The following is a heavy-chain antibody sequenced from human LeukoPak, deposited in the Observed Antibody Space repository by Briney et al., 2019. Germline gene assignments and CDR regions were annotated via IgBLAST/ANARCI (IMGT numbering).Heavy chain of an antibody. J-gene: IGHJ4*02. CDR1: GGTFSSYA. D-gene: IGHD3-10*01. V-gene: IGHV1-69*01. Sequence: ASVKVSRKASGGTFSSYAISWVRQAPGQGLEWMGGIIPIFGTANYAQKFQGRVTITADESTSTAYMELSSLRSEDTAVYYCASESYGSGSDWGQGTLVTVSS. CDR2: IIPIFGTA. CDR3: ASESYGSGSD.